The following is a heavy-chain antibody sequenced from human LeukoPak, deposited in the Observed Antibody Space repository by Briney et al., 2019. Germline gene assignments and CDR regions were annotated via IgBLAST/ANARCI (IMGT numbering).Heavy chain of an antibody. J-gene: IGHJ4*02. CDR1: GFIFSSYE. CDR2: ISSSGSVI. V-gene: IGHV3-48*03. CDR3: ARGYPYGADEGIDY. D-gene: IGHD4-17*01. Sequence: PGGSLRLSCAASGFIFSSYEMNWVRQAPGKGLEWVSYISSSGSVIYYAASVKGRFTISRDNAKNSLYLQMNSLRAEDTAIYYCARGYPYGADEGIDYWGQGTLVTVSS.